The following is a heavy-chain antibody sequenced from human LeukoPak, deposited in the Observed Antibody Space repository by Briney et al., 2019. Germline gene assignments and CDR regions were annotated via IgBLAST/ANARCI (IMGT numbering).Heavy chain of an antibody. CDR1: GGSISSSSYY. D-gene: IGHD6-19*01. CDR3: ASGIAVAGIVDY. J-gene: IGHJ4*02. Sequence: PSETLSLTCTVSGGSISSSSYYWGWIRQPPGKGLEWIGEINHSGSTNYNPSLKSRVTISVDTSKNQFSLKLSSVTAADTAVYYCASGIAVAGIVDYWGQGTLVTVSS. V-gene: IGHV4-39*07. CDR2: INHSGST.